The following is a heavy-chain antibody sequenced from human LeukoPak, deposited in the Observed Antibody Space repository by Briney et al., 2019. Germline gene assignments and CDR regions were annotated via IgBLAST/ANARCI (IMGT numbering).Heavy chain of an antibody. CDR1: GYTFTGYY. D-gene: IGHD2-21*02. V-gene: IGHV1-2*02. Sequence: ASVKVSCKASGYTFTGYYMHWVRQAPGQGLEWMGWINPNSGGTNYAQRFHGRVTMTRDTSISTAFMELSSHRSDDTAVYFCASISYCGGDCYSAPDYWGQGTLVTVSS. J-gene: IGHJ4*02. CDR3: ASISYCGGDCYSAPDY. CDR2: INPNSGGT.